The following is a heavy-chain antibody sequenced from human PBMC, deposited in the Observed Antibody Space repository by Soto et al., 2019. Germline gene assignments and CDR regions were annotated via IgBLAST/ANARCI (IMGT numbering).Heavy chain of an antibody. D-gene: IGHD6-6*01. CDR1: GGSISSYY. V-gene: IGHV4-59*08. J-gene: IGHJ6*03. CDR3: ARQQLVRGYYYYMDV. CDR2: IYYSGST. Sequence: PSETLSLTCTVSGGSISSYYWSWIRQPPGKGLEWIGYIYYSGSTNYNPSLKSRVTISVDTSKNQFSLKLSSVTAADTAVYYCARQQLVRGYYYYMDVWGKGTTVTVSS.